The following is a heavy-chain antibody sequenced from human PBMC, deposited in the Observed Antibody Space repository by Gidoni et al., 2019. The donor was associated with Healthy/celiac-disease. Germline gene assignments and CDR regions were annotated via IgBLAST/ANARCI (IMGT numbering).Heavy chain of an antibody. D-gene: IGHD3-10*01. CDR3: AKVSYGSGEGY. V-gene: IGHV3-30*02. Sequence: QVQLVESGGGVVQPGGFLRLSCAASGFTFSSYGRHWVRQAPGKGLEWVACIRYDGSNKYYADSVKGRFTISRDNSKNTMYLQMNSLRAEDTAVYYCAKVSYGSGEGYWGQGTLVTVSS. CDR2: IRYDGSNK. CDR1: GFTFSSYG. J-gene: IGHJ4*02.